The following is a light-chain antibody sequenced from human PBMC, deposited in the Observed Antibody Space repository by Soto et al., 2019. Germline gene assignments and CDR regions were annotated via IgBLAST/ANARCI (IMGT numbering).Light chain of an antibody. V-gene: IGKV3-15*01. CDR3: EQGHYWPLT. CDR1: QSISTE. J-gene: IGKJ2*01. CDR2: SAS. Sequence: EIVMTQSPATLSVSPGERATLSCRASQSISTELAWYQQKPGQPPRLLIYSASTRATGVPARFTGSGSGSEFTLTISGLQSEDFAVYYCEQGHYWPLTFGQGTRVE.